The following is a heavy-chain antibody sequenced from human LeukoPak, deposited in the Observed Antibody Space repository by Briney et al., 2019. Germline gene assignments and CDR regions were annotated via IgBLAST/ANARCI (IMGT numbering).Heavy chain of an antibody. V-gene: IGHV1-24*01. Sequence: GASVKVSCKVSGYTLTELSMHWVRQAPGKGLEWMGGFDAEDGETIYAQKFQGRVTMTEDTSTDTAYMELSSLRSEDTAVYYCATLLWFGELFGWFDPWGQGTLVTVSS. CDR1: GYTLTELS. D-gene: IGHD3-10*01. CDR2: FDAEDGET. CDR3: ATLLWFGELFGWFDP. J-gene: IGHJ5*02.